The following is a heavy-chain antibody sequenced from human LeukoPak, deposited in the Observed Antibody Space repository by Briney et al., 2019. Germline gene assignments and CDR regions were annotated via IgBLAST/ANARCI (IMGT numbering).Heavy chain of an antibody. CDR1: GGSFSGYY. Sequence: SETLSLTCAVYGGSFSGYYWSWIRQPPGKGLEWIGEINHSGSTNYNPSLKSRVTISVDTSKNQFSLKLSSVTAADTAVYYCARGRPGYCSGGSCYSRYFQHWGQGTLVTVSS. V-gene: IGHV4-34*01. D-gene: IGHD2-15*01. CDR3: ARGRPGYCSGGSCYSRYFQH. CDR2: INHSGST. J-gene: IGHJ1*01.